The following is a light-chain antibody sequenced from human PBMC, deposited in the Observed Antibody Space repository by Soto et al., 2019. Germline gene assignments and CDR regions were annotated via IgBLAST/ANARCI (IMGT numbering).Light chain of an antibody. CDR3: QQYGNSPQIT. CDR2: GAS. V-gene: IGKV3-20*01. CDR1: QSVRNSY. J-gene: IGKJ5*01. Sequence: EIVLTQSPGTLSLSPGERATLSCRASQSVRNSYLAWYQQKPGQAPRLLISGASSRSTGIPDRFSGNGSGTDFTLTISRLEPEDFAVYYCQQYGNSPQITFGQGTRLEMK.